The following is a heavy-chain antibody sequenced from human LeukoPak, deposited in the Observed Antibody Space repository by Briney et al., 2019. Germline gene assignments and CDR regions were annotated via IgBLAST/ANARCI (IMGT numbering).Heavy chain of an antibody. CDR2: IYYSGST. CDR1: GGPISSYY. CDR3: ARVSAMVYFDY. Sequence: SETLSLTCTVSGGPISSYYWSWIRQPPGKGLEWIGYIYYSGSTNYNPSLKSRVTISVDTSKNQFSLKLSSVTAADTAVYYCARVSAMVYFDYWGQGTLVTVSS. D-gene: IGHD5-18*01. V-gene: IGHV4-59*01. J-gene: IGHJ4*02.